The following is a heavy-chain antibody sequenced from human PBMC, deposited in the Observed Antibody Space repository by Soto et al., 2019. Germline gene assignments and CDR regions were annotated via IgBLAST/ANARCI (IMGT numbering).Heavy chain of an antibody. D-gene: IGHD3-3*01. CDR3: AKDGVDDYGETRLFGFENWFDP. J-gene: IGHJ5*02. CDR2: IYPGDSDT. V-gene: IGHV5-51*01. Sequence: PGESLKISCKGSGYSFTSYWIGWVRQMPGKGLEWMGIIYPGDSDTRYSPSFQGQVTISRDNSKNTLYLQMNSLRAEDTAVYYCAKDGVDDYGETRLFGFENWFDPWGQGTLVTVSS. CDR1: GYSFTSYW.